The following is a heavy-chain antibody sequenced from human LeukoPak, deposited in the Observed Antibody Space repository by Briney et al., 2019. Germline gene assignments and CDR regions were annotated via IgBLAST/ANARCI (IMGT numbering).Heavy chain of an antibody. Sequence: PSETLSLTCAVSGGPISSDGYSWSWIRQPPGKGLEWLGYIYYSGSTYYNPSLKSRVTISVDRSKTQLSLKLSSVTATDTAVYYCARERSTYAGAPENWFDPWGQGILVTVSS. J-gene: IGHJ5*02. CDR3: ARERSTYAGAPENWFDP. CDR1: GGPISSDGYS. V-gene: IGHV4-30-2*01. D-gene: IGHD2-2*01. CDR2: IYYSGST.